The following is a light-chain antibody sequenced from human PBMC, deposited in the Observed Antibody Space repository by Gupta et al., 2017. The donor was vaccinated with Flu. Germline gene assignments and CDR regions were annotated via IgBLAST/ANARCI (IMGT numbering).Light chain of an antibody. Sequence: EIVLTQSPGTLSLSPGERATLSCRVSQYFSSSFIAWYQQRPGQAPRLIIYGDSNRAAGIPERLSGSGSGTDFTLNIDRLEPEDFAVYYCQQYGGSTLISFGQGTRLEIK. CDR3: QQYGGSTLIS. V-gene: IGKV3-20*01. J-gene: IGKJ5*01. CDR1: QYFSSSF. CDR2: GDS.